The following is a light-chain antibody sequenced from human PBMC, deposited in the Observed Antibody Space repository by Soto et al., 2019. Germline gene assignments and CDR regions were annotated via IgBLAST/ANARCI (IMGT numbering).Light chain of an antibody. Sequence: STVSAYVGDSVTITCRASQSITTWLAWYQQRPGKAPKLLIYDVSSLQSGVPSRFSGSGSGTEFTLTISSLQPDDFATYYCQQYDSYSWTFGQGTKVDIK. CDR3: QQYDSYSWT. CDR1: QSITTW. J-gene: IGKJ1*01. CDR2: DVS. V-gene: IGKV1-5*01.